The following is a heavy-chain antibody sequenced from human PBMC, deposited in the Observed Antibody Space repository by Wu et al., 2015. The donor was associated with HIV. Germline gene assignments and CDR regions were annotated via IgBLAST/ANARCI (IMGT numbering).Heavy chain of an antibody. D-gene: IGHD5-18*01. V-gene: IGHV1-69*12. CDR1: GGTFNSYV. Sequence: QVQLVQSGAEVKKPGSSVKVSCKASGGTFNSYVISWVRQAPGQGLEWMGGIIPIFGTANYAQKFQGRVTITADESTNTAYMELSSLRSEDTAVYYCARDGYSYGYPDYWGQGTLVTVSS. CDR2: IIPIFGTA. J-gene: IGHJ4*02. CDR3: ARDGYSYGYPDY.